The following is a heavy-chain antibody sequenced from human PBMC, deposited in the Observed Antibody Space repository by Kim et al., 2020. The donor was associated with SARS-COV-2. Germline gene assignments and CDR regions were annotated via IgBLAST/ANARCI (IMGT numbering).Heavy chain of an antibody. V-gene: IGHV4-34*01. CDR3: ARAVRCFGGVVISYYYYY. CDR1: GGSFSGYY. D-gene: IGHD3-3*01. Sequence: SETLSLTCAVYGGSFSGYYWSWIRQPPGKGLEWIGEINHSGSTNYNPSLKSRVTISVDTSKNQFSLKLSSVTAADTAVYYCARAVRCFGGVVISYYYYY. CDR2: INHSGST. J-gene: IGHJ6*03.